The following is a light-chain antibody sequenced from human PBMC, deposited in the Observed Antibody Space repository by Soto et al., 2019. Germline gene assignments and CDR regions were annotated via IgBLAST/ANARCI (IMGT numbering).Light chain of an antibody. CDR2: GAS. J-gene: IGKJ2*01. V-gene: IGKV3-15*01. CDR3: QQYNNWPPYT. CDR1: QSVDNN. Sequence: EVVLTQSPATLSVSPGDRATLSCRASQSVDNNLAWYQQKPGQAPRLLIYGASTGAPGLPARFSASGSGTEFTLTISSLQSEDFAVYYCQQYNNWPPYTFGQGTRLEIK.